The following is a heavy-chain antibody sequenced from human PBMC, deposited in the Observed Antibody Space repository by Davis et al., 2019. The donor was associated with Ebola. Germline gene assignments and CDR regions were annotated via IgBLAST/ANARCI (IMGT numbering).Heavy chain of an antibody. D-gene: IGHD6-19*01. J-gene: IGHJ3*02. Sequence: ASVKVSCKASGYTFTSYGISWVRQAPGQGLEWMGWISAYNGNTNYAQKLQGRVTITRDTSASTAYMELSSLRSEDTAVYYCARDRTYSSGWYLGAFDIWGQGTMVTVSS. CDR3: ARDRTYSSGWYLGAFDI. CDR1: GYTFTSYG. V-gene: IGHV1-18*01. CDR2: ISAYNGNT.